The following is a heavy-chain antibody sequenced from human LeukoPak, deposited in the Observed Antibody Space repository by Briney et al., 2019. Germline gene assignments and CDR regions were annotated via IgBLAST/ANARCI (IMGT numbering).Heavy chain of an antibody. V-gene: IGHV4-59*01. CDR1: GGSISSYY. Sequence: SETLSLTCTVSGGSISSYYWSWIRQPPGKGLEWIGYIYYSGSTNYNPSLKSRVTISVDTSKNQFSLKLSSVTAADTAVYYCGRVNDYVWGSHRPMYYYFDYWGQGTLVTVSS. CDR3: GRVNDYVWGSHRPMYYYFDY. CDR2: IYYSGST. J-gene: IGHJ4*02. D-gene: IGHD3-16*02.